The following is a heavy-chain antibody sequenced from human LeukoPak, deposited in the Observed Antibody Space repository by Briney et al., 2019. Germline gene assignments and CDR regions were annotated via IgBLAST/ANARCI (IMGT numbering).Heavy chain of an antibody. CDR2: IWYDGSNK. J-gene: IGHJ6*02. V-gene: IGHV3-33*01. CDR1: GFTFSSYG. Sequence: PGRSLRLSCAASGFTFSSYGMHWVRQAPGKGLEWVAVIWYDGSNKYYADSVKGRFTISRDNSKNTLYLQMNSLRAEDTAVYFCARARDTTSNYYYGMDVWGQGTTVTVSS. D-gene: IGHD2/OR15-2a*01. CDR3: ARARDTTSNYYYGMDV.